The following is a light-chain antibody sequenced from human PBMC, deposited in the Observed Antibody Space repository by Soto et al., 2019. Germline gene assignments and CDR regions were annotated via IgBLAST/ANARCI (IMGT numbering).Light chain of an antibody. V-gene: IGKV3-11*01. CDR1: QSVSSY. CDR2: DAS. J-gene: IGKJ3*01. CDR3: QQRSNWPLT. Sequence: IVLTQSPATLSLSPGERATLSCRASQSVSSYLVWYQRKPGQAPRLLIYDASNRATGIPARFSGSGSGTDFTLTISSLEPEDFAVYYCQQRSNWPLTFGPGTKVDIK.